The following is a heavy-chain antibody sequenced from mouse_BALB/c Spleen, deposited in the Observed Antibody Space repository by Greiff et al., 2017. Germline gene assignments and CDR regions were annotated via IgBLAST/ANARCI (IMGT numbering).Heavy chain of an antibody. Sequence: QVQLQQSGPELVKPGASVKISCKASGYSFTSYYIHWVKQRPGQGLEWIGWIFPGSGNTKYNEKFKGKATLTADTSSSTAYMQLSSLTSEDSAVYFCARLEDYGFAYWGQGTLVTVSA. CDR3: ARLEDYGFAY. CDR2: IFPGSGNT. D-gene: IGHD2-4*01. CDR1: GYSFTSYY. J-gene: IGHJ3*01. V-gene: IGHV1-66*01.